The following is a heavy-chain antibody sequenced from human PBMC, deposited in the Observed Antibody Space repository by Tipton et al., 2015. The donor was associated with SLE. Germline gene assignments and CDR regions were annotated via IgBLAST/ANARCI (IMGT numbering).Heavy chain of an antibody. CDR2: IWYDGSNK. J-gene: IGHJ4*02. D-gene: IGHD2-2*01. V-gene: IGHV3-33*08. CDR3: ARGYGSPRCYGGCYFDY. Sequence: SLRLSCAASGFTFSSYAMNWVRQAPGKGLEWVAVIWYDGSNKYYADSVKGRFTISRDNSKNTLYLQMNSLRAEDTAVYFCARGYGSPRCYGGCYFDYWGQGTLVTVSS. CDR1: GFTFSSYA.